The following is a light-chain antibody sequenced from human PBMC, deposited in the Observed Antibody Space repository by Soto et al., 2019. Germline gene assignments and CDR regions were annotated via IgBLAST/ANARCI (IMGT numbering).Light chain of an antibody. CDR1: SSDVGSYNL. V-gene: IGLV2-23*02. Sequence: QSVLTQPASVSGSPGQSITISCTGTSSDVGSYNLVSWFQQHPGKAPKLMIYEVSKRPSGVSNRFSGSKSGNTASLTISGLQAEEEADYSCCSYAGSSTPHYVFGTGTKVTVL. CDR3: CSYAGSSTPHYV. CDR2: EVS. J-gene: IGLJ1*01.